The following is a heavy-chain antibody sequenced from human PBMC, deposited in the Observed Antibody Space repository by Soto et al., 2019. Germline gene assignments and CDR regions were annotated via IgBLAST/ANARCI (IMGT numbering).Heavy chain of an antibody. V-gene: IGHV3-33*01. D-gene: IGHD3-10*01. CDR2: IWYDGSNK. CDR3: AREKGAWFGAFDY. CDR1: GFTFSRYG. J-gene: IGHJ4*02. Sequence: QVQLVESGGGVVQPGRSLRLSCAASGFTFSRYGMHWVRQAPGKGLEWVAVIWYDGSNKYYADSVKGRFTISRDNSKNTLYLQMNSLRAEDTAVYYCAREKGAWFGAFDYWGQGTLVTVSS.